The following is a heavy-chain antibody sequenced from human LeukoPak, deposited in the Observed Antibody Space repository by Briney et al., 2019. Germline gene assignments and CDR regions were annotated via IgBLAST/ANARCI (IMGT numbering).Heavy chain of an antibody. V-gene: IGHV1-69*06. Sequence: GASVKVSCKASGGTFSSYAISWVRQPPGQGLEWMGGIIPMFGTANYAQKFQGRVTITADKSTSTAYMELSSLRFEDTAVYYCACQIEVGATHRGYYYYMDVWGKGTTVTVSS. D-gene: IGHD1-26*01. CDR2: IIPMFGTA. J-gene: IGHJ6*03. CDR1: GGTFSSYA. CDR3: ACQIEVGATHRGYYYYMDV.